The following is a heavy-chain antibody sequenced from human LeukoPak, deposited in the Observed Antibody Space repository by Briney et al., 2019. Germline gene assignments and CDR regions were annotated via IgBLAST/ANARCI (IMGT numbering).Heavy chain of an antibody. CDR1: GYTFTSYY. CDR3: ARDRPNYYYYGMDV. J-gene: IGHJ6*02. V-gene: IGHV1-46*01. Sequence: ASVKVSCKASGYTFTSYYMHWVRQAPGQGLEWMGIINPSGGSTSYAQKFQGRVTMTRDTSTSTAYMELRSLRSDDTAVYYCARDRPNYYYYGMDVWGQGTTVTVSS. CDR2: INPSGGST.